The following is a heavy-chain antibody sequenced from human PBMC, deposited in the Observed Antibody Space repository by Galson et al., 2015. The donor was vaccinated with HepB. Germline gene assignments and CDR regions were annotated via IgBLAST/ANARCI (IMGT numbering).Heavy chain of an antibody. D-gene: IGHD2-2*01. CDR2: IWYDGSNK. J-gene: IGHJ4*02. CDR1: GFTFSSYG. CDR3: ARAPGGVPAAIYY. V-gene: IGHV3-33*01. Sequence: SLRLSCAASGFTFSSYGMHWVRQAPGKGLEWVAVIWYDGSNKYYADSVKGRFTISRDNSKNTLYLQMNSLRAEDTAVYYCARAPGGVPAAIYYWGQGTLVTVSS.